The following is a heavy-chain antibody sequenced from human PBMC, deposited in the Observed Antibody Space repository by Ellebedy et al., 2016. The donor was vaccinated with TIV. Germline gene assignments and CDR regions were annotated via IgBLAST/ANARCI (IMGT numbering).Heavy chain of an antibody. Sequence: GGSLRLSXAASGFTFDDSAMHWVRQAPGKGLEWISGISWNSGSIGYADSVKGRFTISRDNSKNTLYLQMSSLRLEDTAIYYCAKEEGIHQPFDFWGQGTLVTVSS. J-gene: IGHJ4*02. CDR1: GFTFDDSA. V-gene: IGHV3-9*01. CDR2: ISWNSGSI. CDR3: AKEEGIHQPFDF.